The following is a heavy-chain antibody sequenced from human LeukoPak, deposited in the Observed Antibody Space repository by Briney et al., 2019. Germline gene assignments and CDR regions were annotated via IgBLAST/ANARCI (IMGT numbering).Heavy chain of an antibody. CDR3: AKGPWLAYPYYFDY. Sequence: GGSLRLSCAASGFTFSSYWMHWVRQAPGKGLVWVARISRDGSRTTYADSVKGRFTISRDNAKNTLYLQMSSLRAEDTAVYYCAKGPWLAYPYYFDYWGQGTLVTVSS. D-gene: IGHD6-19*01. CDR2: ISRDGSRT. CDR1: GFTFSSYW. V-gene: IGHV3-74*03. J-gene: IGHJ4*02.